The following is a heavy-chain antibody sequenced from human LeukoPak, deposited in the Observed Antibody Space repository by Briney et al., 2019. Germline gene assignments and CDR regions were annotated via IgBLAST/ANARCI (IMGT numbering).Heavy chain of an antibody. V-gene: IGHV4-39*01. Sequence: PSETLSLTCSVSGGSISSSTYYWGWIRQPPGKGLEWIGNIYNSGSTYYNPSLKSRVTISVDTSKNQFSLKLSSVTAADTAVYYCARGGLMVYAVRVQNDAFDIWGQGTMVTVSS. CDR2: IYNSGST. J-gene: IGHJ3*02. CDR1: GGSISSSTYY. CDR3: ARGGLMVYAVRVQNDAFDI. D-gene: IGHD2-8*01.